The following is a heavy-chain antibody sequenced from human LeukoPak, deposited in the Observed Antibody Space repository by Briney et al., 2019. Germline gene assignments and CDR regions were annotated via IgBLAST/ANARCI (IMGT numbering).Heavy chain of an antibody. CDR1: GFSFSSYW. CDR3: AMFWSGYDY. Sequence: GGSLRLSCAASGFSFSSYWMHWVRQAPGMGLEWVSSISSSSSYIYYADSVKGRFTISRDNSKNTLYLQMNSLRAEDTAVYYCAMFWSGYDYWGQGTLVTVSS. D-gene: IGHD3-3*01. J-gene: IGHJ4*02. V-gene: IGHV3-21*01. CDR2: ISSSSSYI.